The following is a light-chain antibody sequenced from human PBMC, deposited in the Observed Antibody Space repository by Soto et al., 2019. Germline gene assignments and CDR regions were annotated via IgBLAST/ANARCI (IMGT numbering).Light chain of an antibody. CDR2: DDD. J-gene: IGLJ1*01. CDR3: GSWDSSLSAYV. V-gene: IGLV1-51*01. CDR1: SSNIGGNS. Sequence: SVLPQPPSVSAAPGQKVTISCSGSSSNIGGNSVSWYQQLPGTAPKLLIYDDDKRPSGIPDRFSGSKSGTSATLGITGFRTGDEADYYCGSWDSSLSAYVFGTGTKVTVL.